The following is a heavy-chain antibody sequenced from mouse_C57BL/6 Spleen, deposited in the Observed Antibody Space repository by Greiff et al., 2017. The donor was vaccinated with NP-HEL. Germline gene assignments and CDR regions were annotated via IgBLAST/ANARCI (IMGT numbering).Heavy chain of an antibody. CDR2: IYPGDGDT. CDR1: GYAFSSSW. D-gene: IGHD1-1*01. CDR3: ANYYGSSPYWYFDV. V-gene: IGHV1-82*01. J-gene: IGHJ1*03. Sequence: VQLQQSGPELVKPGASVKISCKASGYAFSSSWMNWVKQRPGQGLEWIGRIYPGDGDTNYNGKFKGKATLTADKSSSTAYMQLSSLTSEDSAVYFCANYYGSSPYWYFDVWGTGTTVTVAS.